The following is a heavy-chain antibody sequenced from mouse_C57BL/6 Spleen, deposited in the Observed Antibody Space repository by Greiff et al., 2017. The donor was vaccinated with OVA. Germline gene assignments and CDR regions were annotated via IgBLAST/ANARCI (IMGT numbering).Heavy chain of an antibody. D-gene: IGHD2-1*01. V-gene: IGHV1-52*01. CDR3: ARERGNGNYLYFDY. CDR1: GYTFTSYW. CDR2: IDPSDSET. Sequence: VQLQQPGAELVRPGSSVKLSCKASGYTFTSYWMPWLKQRPIQGLEWIGNIDPSDSETHYNQKFKDKATLTVDKSSSPASMQLSSLTSEDSAVYYCARERGNGNYLYFDYWGQGTTLTVSS. J-gene: IGHJ2*01.